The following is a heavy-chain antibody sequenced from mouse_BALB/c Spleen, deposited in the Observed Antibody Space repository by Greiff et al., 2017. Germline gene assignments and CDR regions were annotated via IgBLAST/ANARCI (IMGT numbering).Heavy chain of an antibody. CDR1: GYTFTSYY. J-gene: IGHJ4*01. CDR2: INPSNGGT. V-gene: IGHV1S81*02. CDR3: TRGGNYAMDY. Sequence: QVQLQQSGAELVKPGASVKLSCKASGYTFTSYYMYWVKQRPGQGLEWIGEINPSNGGTNFNEKFKSKATLTVDKSSSTEYMQLSSLTSEDSAVYYCTRGGNYAMDYWGQGTSVTVSS.